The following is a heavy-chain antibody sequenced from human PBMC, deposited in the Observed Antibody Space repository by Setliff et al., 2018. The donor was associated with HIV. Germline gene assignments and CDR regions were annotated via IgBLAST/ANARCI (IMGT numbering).Heavy chain of an antibody. CDR3: VRVTSRDSGVYYWEAFDI. D-gene: IGHD2-8*01. Sequence: PSETLSLTCAVYGGSFSDCYWSWIRQAPEKGLEWIGEINHGGTTNYNPSLKGRVTLSVDTSKNQFSLKLTSVTAADTAAYFCVRVTSRDSGVYYWEAFDIWGQGIMVTVSS. CDR2: INHGGTT. CDR1: GGSFSDCY. J-gene: IGHJ3*02. V-gene: IGHV4-34*01.